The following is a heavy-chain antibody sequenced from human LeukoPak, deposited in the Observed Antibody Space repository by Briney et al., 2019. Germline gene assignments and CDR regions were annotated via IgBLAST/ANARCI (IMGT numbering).Heavy chain of an antibody. CDR3: AKVQDIAAADYYFDY. D-gene: IGHD6-13*01. CDR1: GFTFSSYG. CDR2: ISYDGNNR. V-gene: IGHV3-30*18. J-gene: IGHJ4*02. Sequence: GGSLRLSCAASGFTFSSYGMHWVRQAPGKGLEWVAVISYDGNNRYSADSVKGRFTISRDNSKNTLYLQMNSLRAEDTAVYYCAKVQDIAAADYYFDYWGQGTLVTVSS.